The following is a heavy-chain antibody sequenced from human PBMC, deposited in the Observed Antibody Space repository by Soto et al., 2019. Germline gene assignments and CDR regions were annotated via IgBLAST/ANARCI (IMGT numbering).Heavy chain of an antibody. CDR1: GGSFSPNY. D-gene: IGHD6-13*01. J-gene: IGHJ6*02. V-gene: IGHV4-59*01. CDR2: IYYSGGT. CDR3: ARVRPSSSSWHTYYYYGMDV. Sequence: SETLSLTCTVSGGSFSPNYWSWLRQPPGKGLEWIGYIYYSGGTNYNPSLKSRVTISVDTSKNQFSLKLSSVTAADTAVYYCARVRPSSSSWHTYYYYGMDVWGQGTTVTVSS.